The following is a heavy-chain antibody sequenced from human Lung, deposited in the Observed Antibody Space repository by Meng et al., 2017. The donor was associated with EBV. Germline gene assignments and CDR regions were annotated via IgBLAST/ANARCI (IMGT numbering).Heavy chain of an antibody. CDR3: ARAVDTGYFDY. D-gene: IGHD5-18*01. Sequence: QVQLQQWGHGLLKPSQTLSLTCTVSGGSISSGGHYWSWIRQHPGKSLEWIGYIYYSGSTYYNPSLKSLVSISVDTSNNQFSLKLSSVTAADTAVYYCARAVDTGYFDYWGQGTLVTVSS. CDR1: GGSISSGGHY. CDR2: IYYSGST. V-gene: IGHV4-31*01. J-gene: IGHJ4*02.